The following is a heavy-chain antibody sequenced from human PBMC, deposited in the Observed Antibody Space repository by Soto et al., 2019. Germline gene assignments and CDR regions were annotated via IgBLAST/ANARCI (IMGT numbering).Heavy chain of an antibody. CDR3: ARVIWSGHLTSDL. Sequence: EVQVVESGGGLVQPVGSLRLSCAASGFTFSSNSMNWVRQAPGKGLEWISYISSSSSTIYADSVKGRFTISRDNAKNSLYLQMNSLRDEDPAVYYCARVIWSGHLTSDLWGQGTLVTVSS. CDR2: ISSSSSTI. D-gene: IGHD3-3*01. CDR1: GFTFSSNS. V-gene: IGHV3-48*02. J-gene: IGHJ5*02.